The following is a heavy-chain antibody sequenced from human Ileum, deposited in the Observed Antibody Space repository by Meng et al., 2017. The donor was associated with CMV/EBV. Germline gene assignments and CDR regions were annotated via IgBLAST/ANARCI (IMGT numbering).Heavy chain of an antibody. J-gene: IGHJ5*02. V-gene: IGHV4-34*01. CDR1: GGSFSGYY. D-gene: IGHD2-2*01. CDR2: INHSGST. Sequence: SETLSLTCAVYGGSFSGYYWSWIRQPPGKGLEWIGEINHSGSTNYNPSLKSRVTTSVDTSKNQFSLKLSSVTAADTAVYYCARGPWNIVVVPVGPGWFDPWGQGTLVTVSS. CDR3: ARGPWNIVVVPVGPGWFDP.